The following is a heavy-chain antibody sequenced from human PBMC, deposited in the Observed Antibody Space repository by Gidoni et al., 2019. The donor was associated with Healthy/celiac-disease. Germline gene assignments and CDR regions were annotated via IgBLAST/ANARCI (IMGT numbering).Heavy chain of an antibody. CDR2: MNPNSGNT. V-gene: IGHV1-8*01. J-gene: IGHJ4*02. Sequence: QVQLVQSGAEVQTPGASVKVSCKASGYTFPSYDINWVRQATGQGLEWMGWMNPNSGNTGYAKKFQGRVTMTRNTSISTAYMELSSLRSEDTAVYYCARRGRSSGWEPFDYWGQGTLVTVSS. D-gene: IGHD6-19*01. CDR3: ARRGRSSGWEPFDY. CDR1: GYTFPSYD.